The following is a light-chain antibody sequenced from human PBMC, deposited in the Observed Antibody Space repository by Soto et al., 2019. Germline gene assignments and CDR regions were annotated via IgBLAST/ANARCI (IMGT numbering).Light chain of an antibody. CDR1: NIRSKS. V-gene: IGLV3-21*04. CDR2: YDS. J-gene: IGLJ2*01. CDR3: QVWDSSSDLV. Sequence: SYELTQPPSVSVAPGETARITCGGNNIRSKSVHWYQQKAGQAPVLVISYDSDRPSGIPERVSGSNSGNTATLTISRVEAGDEADYYCQVWDSSSDLVFGGGTKLT.